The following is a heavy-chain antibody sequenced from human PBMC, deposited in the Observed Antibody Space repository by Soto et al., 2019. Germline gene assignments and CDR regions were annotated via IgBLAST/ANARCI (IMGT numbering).Heavy chain of an antibody. CDR3: ARDPVGPHNRFDH. CDR2: IYHSGST. CDR1: GGSFSTYY. V-gene: IGHV4-34*01. Sequence: SETLSLTCVVSGGSFSTYYYNWIRQSPGKGLEWIGSIYHSGSTYYNPSLKSRVTISVDTSKNQFSLKLSSVTAADTAVYYCARDPVGPHNRFDHWGQGTLVTVSS. J-gene: IGHJ5*02.